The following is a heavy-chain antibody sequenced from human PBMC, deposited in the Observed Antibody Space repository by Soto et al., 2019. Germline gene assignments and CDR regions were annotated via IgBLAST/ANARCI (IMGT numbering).Heavy chain of an antibody. J-gene: IGHJ4*02. CDR2: ISGSGGST. CDR1: GFTFSSYA. V-gene: IGHV3-23*01. D-gene: IGHD3-3*01. Sequence: GGSLRLSCAASGFTFSSYAMSWVRQAPGKGPEWVSAISGSGGSTYYADSVKGRFTISRDNSKNTLHLQMNSLRAEDTAVYYCAKGGVVIISYFDYWGQGTLVTVSS. CDR3: AKGGVVIISYFDY.